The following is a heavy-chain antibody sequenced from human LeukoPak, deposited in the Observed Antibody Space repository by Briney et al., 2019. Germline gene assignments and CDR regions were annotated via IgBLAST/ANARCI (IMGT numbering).Heavy chain of an antibody. CDR2: INHSGST. D-gene: IGHD2-15*01. Sequence: TSETLSLTCAVYGGSFSGDYWSWIRQPPGKGLEWIGEINHSGSTNYNPSLKSRVTISVDTSKNQFSLKLSSVTAADTAVYYCASPYYSGGSCYANWFDPWGQGTLVTVSS. V-gene: IGHV4-34*01. CDR3: ASPYYSGGSCYANWFDP. CDR1: GGSFSGDY. J-gene: IGHJ5*02.